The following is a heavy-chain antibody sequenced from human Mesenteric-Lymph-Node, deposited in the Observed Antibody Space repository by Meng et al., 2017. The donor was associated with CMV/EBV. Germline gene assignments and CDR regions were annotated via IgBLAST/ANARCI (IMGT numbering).Heavy chain of an antibody. Sequence: SISSGYHYWSWILQPPGKGLEWIAYIYHSGSTYYNPSLKSRVTISVDTSKNHFSLRLSSVTAADTAVYYCARVGDDSGGYSKYYFDYWGQGTLVTVSS. J-gene: IGHJ4*02. V-gene: IGHV4-30-4*08. CDR3: ARVGDDSGGYSKYYFDY. CDR1: SISSGYHY. CDR2: IYHSGST. D-gene: IGHD1-26*01.